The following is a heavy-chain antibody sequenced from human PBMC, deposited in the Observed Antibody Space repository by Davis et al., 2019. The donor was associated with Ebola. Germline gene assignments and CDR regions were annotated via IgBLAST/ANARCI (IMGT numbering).Heavy chain of an antibody. Sequence: GGSLRLSCKGSGYSFTNYWIGWVRQMHGKGMEWMGIIYPGDSDTRYSPSFKGQVTISADKSISTAYLQWSSLKASDTAIYYCARRGYYDFWSGFPFDYWGQGTQVTVSS. CDR1: GYSFTNYW. D-gene: IGHD3-3*01. V-gene: IGHV5-51*01. CDR3: ARRGYYDFWSGFPFDY. CDR2: IYPGDSDT. J-gene: IGHJ4*02.